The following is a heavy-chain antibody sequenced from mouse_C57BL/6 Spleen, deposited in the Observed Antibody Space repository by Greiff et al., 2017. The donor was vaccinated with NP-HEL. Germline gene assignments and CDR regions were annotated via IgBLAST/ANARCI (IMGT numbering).Heavy chain of an antibody. CDR2: IYPGSGNT. J-gene: IGHJ2*01. CDR1: GYTFTDYY. D-gene: IGHD1-1*01. CDR3: ARAGVTTVPFDY. V-gene: IGHV1-76*01. Sequence: QVQLQQSGAELVRPGASVKLSCKASGYTFTDYYINWVKQRPGQGLEWIARIYPGSGNTYYNEKFKGKATLTAEKSSSTAYMQLSGVASEDSAVYCGARAGVTTVPFDYWGQGTTLTVSS.